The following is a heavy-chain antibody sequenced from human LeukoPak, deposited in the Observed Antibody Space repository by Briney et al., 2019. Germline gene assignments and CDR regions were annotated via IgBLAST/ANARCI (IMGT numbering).Heavy chain of an antibody. V-gene: IGHV3-21*04. CDR3: AKRAATGLYYYYYMDV. CDR1: GFTFSSYS. J-gene: IGHJ6*03. Sequence: GGSLRLSCAASGFTFSSYSMNWVRQAPGKGLEWVSSISSSSSYIYYADSVKGRFTISRDNAKNSLYLQMNSLRAEDTAVYYCAKRAATGLYYYYYMDVWGRGTTVTVSS. D-gene: IGHD3-9*01. CDR2: ISSSSSYI.